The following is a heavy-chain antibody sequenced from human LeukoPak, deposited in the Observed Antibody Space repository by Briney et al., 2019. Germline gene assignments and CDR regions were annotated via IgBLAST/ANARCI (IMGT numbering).Heavy chain of an antibody. J-gene: IGHJ4*02. CDR2: INPKSGAA. CDR1: GYIFSDYY. CDR3: ARGAEAETSPLDF. D-gene: IGHD6-13*01. V-gene: IGHV1-2*02. Sequence: ASVKVSCKASGYIFSDYYMHWVRQAPGQGLEWLGWINPKSGAADYAQQFRGRVTMTRGTSINTDYMEMKRVTSDDTAVYYCARGAEAETSPLDFWGQGTLV.